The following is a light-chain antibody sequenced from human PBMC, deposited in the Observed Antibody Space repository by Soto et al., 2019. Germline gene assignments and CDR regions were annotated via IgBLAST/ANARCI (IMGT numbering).Light chain of an antibody. CDR1: QNVNNR. J-gene: IGKJ1*01. CDR3: QHFNSWPLL. V-gene: IGKV3-15*01. CDR2: GAS. Sequence: EIVVTQSPAMLSVSPGERATLSCRASQNVNNRLAWYQQKAGQPPRLLIYGASTRATGIPARFSGSGSGTEFTLTISSLQSEDFAVYYCQHFNSWPLLFGQGTKVEIK.